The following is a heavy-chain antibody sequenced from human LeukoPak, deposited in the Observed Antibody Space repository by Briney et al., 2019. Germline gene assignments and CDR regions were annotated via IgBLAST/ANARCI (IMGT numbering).Heavy chain of an antibody. Sequence: SSETLSLTCAVSGGSISSGGYSWSWIRQPPGKGLEWIGYIYRSGSTYYNPSLKSRVTISVDRSKNQFSLKLSSVTAADTAVYYCARSVLFRYWFDPWGQGTLVTVSS. CDR3: ARSVLFRYWFDP. D-gene: IGHD3-10*02. J-gene: IGHJ5*02. CDR1: GGSISSGGYS. V-gene: IGHV4-30-2*01. CDR2: IYRSGST.